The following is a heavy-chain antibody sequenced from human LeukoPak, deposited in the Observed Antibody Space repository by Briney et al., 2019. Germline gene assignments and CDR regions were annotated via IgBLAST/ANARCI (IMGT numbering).Heavy chain of an antibody. CDR3: ARVVYGSGTHFDF. CDR2: ISSSSSYI. D-gene: IGHD3-10*01. CDR1: GFTFSSYS. J-gene: IGHJ4*02. Sequence: PGGSLRLSCAASGFTFSSYSMNWVRQAPGKGLEWVSSISSSSSYIYYADSVKGRFTISRDNAKNSLYLQMNNLRAEDTALYYCARVVYGSGTHFDFWGQGTPVTVSS. V-gene: IGHV3-21*01.